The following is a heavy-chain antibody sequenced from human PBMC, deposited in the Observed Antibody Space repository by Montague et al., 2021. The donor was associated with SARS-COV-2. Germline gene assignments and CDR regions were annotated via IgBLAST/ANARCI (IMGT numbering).Heavy chain of an antibody. D-gene: IGHD1-1*01. V-gene: IGHV4-59*01. Sequence: SETLSLTCEVSGGSMSGYYWTWIRQSPGKGLEWIGYVHYTGSTKYNPSLQTRVSLSLDTPKNHFSLHMSSVTAADTAIYFRARAHNTCFIANCVNYFDVWGLGALVTVSS. CDR1: GGSMSGYY. J-gene: IGHJ4*02. CDR3: ARAHNTCFIANCVNYFDV. CDR2: VHYTGST.